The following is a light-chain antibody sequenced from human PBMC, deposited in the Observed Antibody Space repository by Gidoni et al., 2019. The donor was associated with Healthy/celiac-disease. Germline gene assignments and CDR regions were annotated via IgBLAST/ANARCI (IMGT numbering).Light chain of an antibody. CDR3: QQYGSSPGT. Sequence: SSYLAWYQQKPGQAPRLLIYDASSRATGIPDRFSGSGSGTDFTLTISRLEPEDFAVYYCQQYGSSPGTFGQGTKVEIK. J-gene: IGKJ1*01. CDR1: SSY. CDR2: DAS. V-gene: IGKV3-20*01.